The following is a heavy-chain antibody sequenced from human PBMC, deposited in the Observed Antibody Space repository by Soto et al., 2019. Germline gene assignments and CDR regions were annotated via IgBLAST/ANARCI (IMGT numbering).Heavy chain of an antibody. J-gene: IGHJ6*02. CDR2: ISSSSSYI. Sequence: GGSLRLSCAASGFTFSSYSMNWVRQAPGKGLEWVSSISSSSSYIYYADSVKGRFTISRDNAKNSLYLQMNSLRAEDTAVYYCARDNERFYGMDVWGQGTTVTVSS. CDR1: GFTFSSYS. D-gene: IGHD3-3*01. V-gene: IGHV3-21*01. CDR3: ARDNERFYGMDV.